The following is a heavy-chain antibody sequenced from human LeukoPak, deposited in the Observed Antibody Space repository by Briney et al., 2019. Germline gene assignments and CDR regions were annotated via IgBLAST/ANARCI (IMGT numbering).Heavy chain of an antibody. D-gene: IGHD3-10*01. Sequence: GGSLRLSCAASGFTVSSNYMSWVRQAPGKGLEWGSVIYSGGSTYYADAVKGRFTISRDNSKNTLYLQMNSLRAEDTAVYYCAREAGWVRGVIDYWGQGTLVTVSS. CDR2: IYSGGST. J-gene: IGHJ4*02. CDR1: GFTVSSNY. CDR3: AREAGWVRGVIDY. V-gene: IGHV3-53*01.